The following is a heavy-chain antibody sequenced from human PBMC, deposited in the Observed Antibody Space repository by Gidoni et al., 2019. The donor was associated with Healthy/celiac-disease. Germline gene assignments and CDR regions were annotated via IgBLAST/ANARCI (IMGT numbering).Heavy chain of an antibody. CDR3: ARAHRFGYYDSSGSPWETTFDI. Sequence: QVQLQESGPGLVKPSETLSLTCTVSGGSISSSSWSWIRQPPGKGLEWIGYIYYSGSTNYNPSLKSRVTISVDTSKNQFALKLSSVTAADTAVYYCARAHRFGYYDSSGSPWETTFDIWGQGTMVTVSS. J-gene: IGHJ3*02. CDR1: GGSISSSS. V-gene: IGHV4-59*01. D-gene: IGHD3-22*01. CDR2: IYYSGST.